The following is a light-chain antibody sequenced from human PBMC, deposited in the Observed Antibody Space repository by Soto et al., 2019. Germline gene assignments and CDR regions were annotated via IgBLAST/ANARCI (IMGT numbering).Light chain of an antibody. CDR3: LQSYTFPFT. Sequence: DIQMTQSPFSLSASVGETVTLTCRASQGISNYLNWLQQKPGKAPKLLIYAASTLQTGVPSRFSGSESGTDFTLTISSLQPEDFAIYFCLQSYTFPFTFGPGTRVEIK. V-gene: IGKV1-39*01. CDR2: AAS. CDR1: QGISNY. J-gene: IGKJ3*01.